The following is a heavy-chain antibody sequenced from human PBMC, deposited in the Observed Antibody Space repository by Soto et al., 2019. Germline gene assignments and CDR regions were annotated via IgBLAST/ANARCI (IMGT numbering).Heavy chain of an antibody. D-gene: IGHD2-21*01. Sequence: QVQVVQSGAEVKKPESSVKVSCKPSGGTFNTYTVNWVRLAPGHGLEWMGRFIPILDMGNYAQNFQDRVTTTADRSTFTAFMELNSLTSDDTAVYYCAITYCRDNSCPRDFDFWGPGTRVTVSS. CDR2: FIPILDMG. CDR3: AITYCRDNSCPRDFDF. J-gene: IGHJ4*02. V-gene: IGHV1-69*02. CDR1: GGTFNTYT.